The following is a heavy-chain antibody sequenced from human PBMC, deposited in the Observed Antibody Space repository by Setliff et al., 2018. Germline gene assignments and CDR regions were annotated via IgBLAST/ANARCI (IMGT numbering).Heavy chain of an antibody. CDR1: GGSISSYY. V-gene: IGHV4-4*07. Sequence: PSETLSLPCTVCGGSISSYYWSWIRQPSGKGLEWIGHIYIGGSANYNPSLKSRVTMSIDTSKNQFSRKLNSLTAADMAVYYCAREQWLDPPGYYYMDVWAEGTTVTVSS. D-gene: IGHD6-19*01. CDR2: IYIGGSA. J-gene: IGHJ6*03. CDR3: AREQWLDPPGYYYMDV.